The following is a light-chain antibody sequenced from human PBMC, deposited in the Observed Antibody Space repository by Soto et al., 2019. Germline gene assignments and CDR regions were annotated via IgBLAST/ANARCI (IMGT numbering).Light chain of an antibody. CDR3: QQRSNWPPIT. CDR2: DAS. Sequence: EIWLTQSPSTLSLSRGEISTLSCRSSQSVSSYLAWYQQKPCQAPRLLIYDASNRATGIPARFSGSGSGTDFTLTISSLEPEDFAVYYCQQRSNWPPITFGQGTRLEIK. J-gene: IGKJ5*01. CDR1: QSVSSY. V-gene: IGKV3-11*01.